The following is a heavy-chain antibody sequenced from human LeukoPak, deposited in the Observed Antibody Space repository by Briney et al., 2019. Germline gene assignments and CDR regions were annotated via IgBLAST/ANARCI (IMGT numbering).Heavy chain of an antibody. V-gene: IGHV4-39*01. CDR1: GGSISSSSYY. CDR3: ARNLRGSSWYRLVY. Sequence: PSETLSLTCTVSGGSISSSSYYWGWIRQPPGKGLEWIGSIYYSGSTYYNPSLKSRVTISVDTSKNQFSLKLSSVTAADTAVYYCARNLRGSSWYRLVYWGQGTLVTVSS. D-gene: IGHD6-13*01. CDR2: IYYSGST. J-gene: IGHJ4*02.